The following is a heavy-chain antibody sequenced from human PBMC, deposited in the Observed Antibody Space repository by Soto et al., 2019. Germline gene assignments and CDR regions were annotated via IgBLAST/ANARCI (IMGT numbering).Heavy chain of an antibody. J-gene: IGHJ6*02. CDR2: IDPSDSYT. CDR3: ARHFSPYYYYGMDV. Sequence: GESLKISCKGSGYSFTSYWISWVRQMPGKGLEWMGRIDPSDSYTNDSPSFQGHVTLSADKSISTAYLQWSSLKASDTAMYYCARHFSPYYYYGMDVWGQGTTVTVSS. CDR1: GYSFTSYW. V-gene: IGHV5-10-1*01. D-gene: IGHD3-3*02.